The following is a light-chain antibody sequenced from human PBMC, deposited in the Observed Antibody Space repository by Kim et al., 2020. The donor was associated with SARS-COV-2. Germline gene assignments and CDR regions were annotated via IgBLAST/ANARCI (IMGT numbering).Light chain of an antibody. CDR1: QSVSSSY. CDR3: RQYGSSPWT. CDR2: GAS. J-gene: IGKJ1*01. Sequence: GERAALSCRASQSVSSSYLAWYQQKPGQAPRLLIYGASSRGTGMPDRFSGSGSGTDFTLTISRLGPEDFAVYYCRQYGSSPWTFGQGTKVDIK. V-gene: IGKV3-20*01.